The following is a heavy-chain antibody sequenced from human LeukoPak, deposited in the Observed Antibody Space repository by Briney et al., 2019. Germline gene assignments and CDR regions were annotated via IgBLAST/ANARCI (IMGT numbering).Heavy chain of an antibody. CDR3: ARGSSAGASLRHDY. Sequence: GGSLRLSCAASGFTFSSYWMSWVRQAPGKGLDWVANIKQDGSEENFVDSVKGRFTISRDSAKKSLYLQMNSLRAEDTAVYYCARGSSAGASLRHDYWGQGTLVTVSS. D-gene: IGHD1-26*01. CDR2: IKQDGSEE. J-gene: IGHJ4*02. CDR1: GFTFSSYW. V-gene: IGHV3-7*01.